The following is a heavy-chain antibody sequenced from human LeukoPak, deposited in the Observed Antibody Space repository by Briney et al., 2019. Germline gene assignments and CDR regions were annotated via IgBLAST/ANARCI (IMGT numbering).Heavy chain of an antibody. CDR2: ISYNGRT. Sequence: SETLSLTCTVSGGSVTSGTYYWSWIRQPPGKGLEWIGYISYNGRTNYSPSLKSRVTISVDMSKNQFSLKLTSVTAADTAVYYCAGVSSGTYYFNFWGQGTLVTVSS. CDR3: AGVSSGTYYFNF. V-gene: IGHV4-61*01. CDR1: GGSVTSGTYY. J-gene: IGHJ4*02. D-gene: IGHD1-26*01.